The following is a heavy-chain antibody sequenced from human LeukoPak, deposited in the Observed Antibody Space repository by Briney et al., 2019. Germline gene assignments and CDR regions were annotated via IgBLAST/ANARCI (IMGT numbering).Heavy chain of an antibody. J-gene: IGHJ4*02. Sequence: PGGSLRLSCAASGFTFSSYSMNWVRQAPGKGLGWVSSISSSSSYIYYADSVKGRFTISRDNAKNSLYLQMNSLRAEDTAVYYCARYHRGSNYWGQGTLVTVSS. CDR2: ISSSSSYI. D-gene: IGHD3-10*01. V-gene: IGHV3-21*01. CDR1: GFTFSSYS. CDR3: ARYHRGSNY.